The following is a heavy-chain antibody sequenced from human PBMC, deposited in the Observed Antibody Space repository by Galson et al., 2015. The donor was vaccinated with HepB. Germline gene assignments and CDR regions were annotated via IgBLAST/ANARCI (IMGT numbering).Heavy chain of an antibody. CDR1: GFTVSSNY. V-gene: IGHV3-53*01. Sequence: SLRLSCAASGFTVSSNYMSWVRQAPGKGLEWVPVIYSGGSTYYAGSVKGRFTISRDNSKNTLYLQMNSLRAEDTAVYYCARDGEGSAFDIWGQGTTVTVSS. J-gene: IGHJ3*02. D-gene: IGHD3-10*01. CDR2: IYSGGST. CDR3: ARDGEGSAFDI.